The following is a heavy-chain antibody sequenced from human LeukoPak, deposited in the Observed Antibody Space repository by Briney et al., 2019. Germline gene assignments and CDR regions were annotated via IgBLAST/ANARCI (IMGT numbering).Heavy chain of an antibody. V-gene: IGHV1-69*13. CDR2: IIPIFGTA. D-gene: IGHD2-2*01. Sequence: EASVTVSCKASGGTFSSYAISWVRQAPGQGLEWMGGIIPIFGTANYAQKFQGRVTITADESTSTAYMELSSLRSEDTAVYYCARGYCSSTSCPVSWIFFDYWGQGTLVTVSS. J-gene: IGHJ4*02. CDR1: GGTFSSYA. CDR3: ARGYCSSTSCPVSWIFFDY.